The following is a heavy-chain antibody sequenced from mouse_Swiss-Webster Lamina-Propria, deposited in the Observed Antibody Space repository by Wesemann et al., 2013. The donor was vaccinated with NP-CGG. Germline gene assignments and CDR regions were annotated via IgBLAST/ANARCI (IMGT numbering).Heavy chain of an antibody. Sequence: GFTFSSYAMSWVRQTPEKRLEWVATISSGGSYTYYPDSVKGRFTISRDNAKNTLYLQMSSLRSEDTAMYYCARGTARATSYFDYWGQGTTLTVSS. J-gene: IGHJ2*01. CDR1: GFTFSSYA. CDR3: ARGTARATSYFDY. CDR2: ISSGGSYT. D-gene: IGHD3-2*01. V-gene: IGHV5-9-1*01.